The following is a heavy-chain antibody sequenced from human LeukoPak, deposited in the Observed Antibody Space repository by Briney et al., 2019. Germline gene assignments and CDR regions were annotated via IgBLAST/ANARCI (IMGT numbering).Heavy chain of an antibody. CDR1: GFTFNTYN. J-gene: IGHJ2*01. CDR3: ARTISGDCSGDNFYWYFDL. V-gene: IGHV3-21*01. Sequence: PGGSLRLSCVASGFTFNTYNMNWVRQAPGKGLVWVSSISSTSSYIYYADSVKGRFTISRDNAKNSLYLQMNSLRDEDTAMYYCARTISGDCSGDNFYWYFDLWGRGTLVTVSS. D-gene: IGHD2-15*01. CDR2: ISSTSSYI.